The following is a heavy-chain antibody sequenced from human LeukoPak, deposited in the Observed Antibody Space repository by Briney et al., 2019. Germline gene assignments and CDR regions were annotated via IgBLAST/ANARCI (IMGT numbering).Heavy chain of an antibody. CDR3: ARGLPYSDRGDN. D-gene: IGHD6-13*01. CDR1: GGSISSGGYY. V-gene: IGHV4-31*03. CDR2: IYYSGST. J-gene: IGHJ4*02. Sequence: SQTLSLTCTVSGGSISSGGYYWSWIRQHPGKGLEWIGYIYYSGSTCYGPSLKSRVTISVDTSKNQFSLTLSSVTAADTAVYYCARGLPYSDRGDNWGQGTLVTVSS.